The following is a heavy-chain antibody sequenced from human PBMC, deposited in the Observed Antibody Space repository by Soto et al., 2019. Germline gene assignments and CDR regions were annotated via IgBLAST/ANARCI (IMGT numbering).Heavy chain of an antibody. CDR3: ARSLGPDAILIF. CDR2: SNFKSATI. Sequence: GASEKVSCKASGNTFIGYYIHWVRQAPGQWLEGLGWSNFKSATIHYAQKVQGWVTMTRDTSISTAYLKMSTLTTDDTAVYSCARSLGPDAILIFWRQETLVTVSS. J-gene: IGHJ4*02. D-gene: IGHD3-9*01. CDR1: GNTFIGYY. V-gene: IGHV1-2*04.